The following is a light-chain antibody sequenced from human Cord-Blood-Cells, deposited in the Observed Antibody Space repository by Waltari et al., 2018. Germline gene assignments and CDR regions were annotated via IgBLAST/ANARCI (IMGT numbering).Light chain of an antibody. J-gene: IGKJ1*01. V-gene: IGKV3-11*01. CDR1: QSVSSY. Sequence: EIVLTQSPATLSLSPGERATLSCRASQSVSSYLAWYQQKPGQAPRPLIYDASNRATGIPARFSGSGSGTXFTLTISSLEPEDFAVYYCQQRSNWPGTFGQGTKVEIK. CDR3: QQRSNWPGT. CDR2: DAS.